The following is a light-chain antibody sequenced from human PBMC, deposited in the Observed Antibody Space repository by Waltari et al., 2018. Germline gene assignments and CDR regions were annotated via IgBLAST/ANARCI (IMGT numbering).Light chain of an antibody. CDR2: EVT. CDR1: SSDVGNYNL. J-gene: IGLJ1*01. CDR3: CSYAGLGIYV. V-gene: IGLV2-23*02. Sequence: QSGLTQPASVSGSPGQSITVSCTGTSSDVGNYNLVSWYQQYPGKAPLLMVYEVTKRTSGVSDRFFGSKSGNTASLTISGLQSEDEADYYCCSYAGLGIYVFGTGTKVTVL.